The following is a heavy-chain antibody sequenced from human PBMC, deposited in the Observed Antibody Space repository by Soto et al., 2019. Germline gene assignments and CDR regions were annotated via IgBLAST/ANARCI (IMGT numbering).Heavy chain of an antibody. CDR3: AILLTYYYDSSGYSHHYFDY. CDR2: MYHSGST. J-gene: IGHJ4*02. V-gene: IGHV4-30-2*05. CDR1: GGSISSGGYS. D-gene: IGHD3-22*01. Sequence: PSETLSLTCAVSGGSISSGGYSWSWIRQPPGKGLEWIGYMYHSGSTYYNPSLKSRVTISVDTSKNQFSLKLSSVTAADTAVYYCAILLTYYYDSSGYSHHYFDYWGQGTLVTVSS.